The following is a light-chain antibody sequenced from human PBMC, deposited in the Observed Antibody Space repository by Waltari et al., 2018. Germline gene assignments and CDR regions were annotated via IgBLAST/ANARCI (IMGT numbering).Light chain of an antibody. J-gene: IGKJ4*01. CDR2: SAS. CDR1: QGISNW. V-gene: IGKV1-12*01. CDR3: QQTSTFPVT. Sequence: DIQLTQSPSSLSASVGTRVTITCRASQGISNWLAWYQQKPGKAPNLLVYSASNLQSGVPSRFSGSGSGTDFTLTISSLQPEDFATYYCQQTSTFPVTFGGGTEVEF.